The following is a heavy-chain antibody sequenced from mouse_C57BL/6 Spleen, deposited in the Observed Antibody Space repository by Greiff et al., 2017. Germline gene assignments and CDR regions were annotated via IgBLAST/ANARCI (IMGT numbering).Heavy chain of an antibody. V-gene: IGHV1-55*01. CDR2: IYPGSGST. CDR3: ARKKFTTGDY. CDR1: GYTFTSYW. D-gene: IGHD1-1*01. J-gene: IGHJ2*01. Sequence: VKLMESGAELVKPGASVKLSCKASGYTFTSYWITWVKQRPGQGLEWIGDIYPGSGSTNYNEKFKSKATLTVDTSSSTAYMQLSSLTSEDSAVYYCARKKFTTGDYWGQGTTLTVSS.